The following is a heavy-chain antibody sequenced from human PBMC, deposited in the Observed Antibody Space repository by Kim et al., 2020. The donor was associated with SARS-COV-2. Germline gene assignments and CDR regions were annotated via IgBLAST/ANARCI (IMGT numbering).Heavy chain of an antibody. D-gene: IGHD3-22*01. J-gene: IGHJ5*02. Sequence: GESLRLSCAASGFTFSNYWMHWVRQEPGKGLVWVSRINRDGTSTGYVDSVKGRFTISRDNAKNTLYLQMNSLRAEDTAVYFCARDKAGGTDRSGGYWFDPWGQGTLVTVSS. V-gene: IGHV3-74*01. CDR2: INRDGTST. CDR3: ARDKAGGTDRSGGYWFDP. CDR1: GFTFSNYW.